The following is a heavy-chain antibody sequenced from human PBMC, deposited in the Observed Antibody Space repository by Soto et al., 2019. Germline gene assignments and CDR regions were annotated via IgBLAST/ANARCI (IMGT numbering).Heavy chain of an antibody. CDR2: IIPIFTTT. V-gene: IGHV1-69*12. J-gene: IGHJ3*02. CDR1: GGTFSNHA. Sequence: QVQLVQSGAEVKKPGSSVKVSCKASGGTFSNHAINWVRQAPGQGLEWMGRIIPIFTTTDYARRFQGRVTITADESTITAYMGMSSLTHDDTAVYYCAREVAADVTFRADVFDIWGQGTMVTVSS. CDR3: AREVAADVTFRADVFDI. D-gene: IGHD6-13*01.